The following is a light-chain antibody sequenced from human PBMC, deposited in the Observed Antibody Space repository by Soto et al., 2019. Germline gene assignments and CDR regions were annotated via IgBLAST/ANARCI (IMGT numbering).Light chain of an antibody. V-gene: IGKV1-33*01. Sequence: DLQLTQSPPSLSASVGDRVTITCQASHDISNHLNWYQHKPGKAPKFLIYDASNLETGVPSRFSGTASGTLFTFTITSLQPEDIGTYYCQQYDHLPLTFGQGTRLEIK. CDR3: QQYDHLPLT. CDR1: HDISNH. CDR2: DAS. J-gene: IGKJ5*01.